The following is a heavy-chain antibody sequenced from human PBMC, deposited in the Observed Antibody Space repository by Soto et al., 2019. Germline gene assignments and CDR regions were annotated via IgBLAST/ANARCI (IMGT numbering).Heavy chain of an antibody. D-gene: IGHD3-3*01. Sequence: PGESLKISCKGSGYNFAGYWISWVRQMPGKGLXLMXXIXXSXXXXXYXXSFQGQVTISADKSISSAYLQWSSLRASDTAMYYCARGGVSTRTFDYWGQGTPVTVSS. J-gene: IGHJ4*02. V-gene: IGHV5-51*01. CDR2: IXXSXXXX. CDR3: ARGGVSTRTFDY. CDR1: GYNFAGYW.